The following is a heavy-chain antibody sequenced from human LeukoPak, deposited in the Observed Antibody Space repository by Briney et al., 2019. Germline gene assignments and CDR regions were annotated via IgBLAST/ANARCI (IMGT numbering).Heavy chain of an antibody. Sequence: GGSLRLSCAASGFTFDDYAMHWVRQAPGKGLEWVSGISWSSGSIGYADSVKGRFTISRDNAKNSLYLQMNSLRAEDTALYYCAKDLGQRGVGYYYGMDVWGQGTTVTVSS. CDR2: ISWSSGSI. V-gene: IGHV3-9*01. J-gene: IGHJ6*02. CDR3: AKDLGQRGVGYYYGMDV. D-gene: IGHD1-26*01. CDR1: GFTFDDYA.